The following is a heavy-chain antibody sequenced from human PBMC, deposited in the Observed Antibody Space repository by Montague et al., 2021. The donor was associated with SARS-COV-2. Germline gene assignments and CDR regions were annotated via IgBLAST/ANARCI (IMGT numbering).Heavy chain of an antibody. J-gene: IGHJ5*02. V-gene: IGHV4-59*11. D-gene: IGHD3-16*02. CDR3: ARVVLVRSAVRCFDP. Sequence: SETLSLTCSISAGSISGHYLAWIRQPPGKGLEWIAYIYYSGGANYNPSLMSRVTMSVDTSNNQFSLKLSSVTAADTAVYYCARVVLVRSAVRCFDPWGQGALVTVSS. CDR1: AGSISGHY. CDR2: IYYSGGA.